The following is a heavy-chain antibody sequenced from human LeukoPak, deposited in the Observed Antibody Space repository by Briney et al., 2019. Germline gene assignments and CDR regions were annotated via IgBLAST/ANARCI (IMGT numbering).Heavy chain of an antibody. CDR1: GGSISSGSYY. J-gene: IGHJ6*02. D-gene: IGHD2-21*01. CDR2: IYTSGST. CDR3: ARGGDPHYGMDV. V-gene: IGHV4-61*02. Sequence: SSQTLSLTCTVSGGSISSGSYYWSWIRQPAGKGLEWIGRIYTSGSTNYNPSLKSRVTISVDTSKNQCSLRLSSVTAADTAVYYCARGGDPHYGMDVWGQGTTVTVSS.